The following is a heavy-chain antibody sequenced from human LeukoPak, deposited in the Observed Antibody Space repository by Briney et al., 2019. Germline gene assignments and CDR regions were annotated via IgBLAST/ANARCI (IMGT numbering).Heavy chain of an antibody. CDR3: VTGTFLNDRSQYRHFDR. CDR2: IDDDGSIT. CDR1: GFTFSSQW. J-gene: IGHJ4*02. V-gene: IGHV3-74*01. D-gene: IGHD3-22*01. Sequence: GGSLRLSCAASGFTFSSQWMHWVRQAPGKGLLWVSRIDDDGSITNYAESVKGRFTISRDNAKNTVYLQMNSLRAEDTAVYYCVTGTFLNDRSQYRHFDRWGQGTLVSVSS.